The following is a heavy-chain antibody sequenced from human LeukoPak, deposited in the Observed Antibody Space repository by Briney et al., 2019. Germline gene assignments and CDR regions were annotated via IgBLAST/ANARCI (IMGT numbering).Heavy chain of an antibody. CDR1: GGSISSGSYY. V-gene: IGHV4-61*02. J-gene: IGHJ4*02. CDR3: ARDSSGWAMDFDY. D-gene: IGHD6-19*01. CDR2: IYTSGST. Sequence: PSETLSLTCTVSGGSISSGSYYWSWIRQPAGKGLEWIGRIYTSGSTNYNPSLKSRVTISVDTSKNQFSLKLSSVTAADTAVYYCARDSSGWAMDFDYWGQGTLVTVSS.